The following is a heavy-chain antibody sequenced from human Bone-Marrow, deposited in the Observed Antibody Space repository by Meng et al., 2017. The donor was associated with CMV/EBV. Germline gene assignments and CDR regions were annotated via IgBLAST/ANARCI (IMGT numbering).Heavy chain of an antibody. Sequence: GGSLRLSCADSTYTLAGYALSWVRQVPEKGLEWLSSINTGGEKRYYADSVKGRFTISRDNSKNTLYLQMNSLRAEDTAVYYCAKFGWGSGSYLVEATPYWGQGTLVTVSS. CDR3: AKFGWGSGSYLVEATPY. V-gene: IGHV3-23*01. CDR1: TYTLAGYA. D-gene: IGHD1-26*01. CDR2: INTGGEKR. J-gene: IGHJ4*02.